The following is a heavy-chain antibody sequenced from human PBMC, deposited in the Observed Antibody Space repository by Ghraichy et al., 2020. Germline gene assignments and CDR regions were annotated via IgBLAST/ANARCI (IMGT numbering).Heavy chain of an antibody. J-gene: IGHJ4*02. Sequence: LSLTCAASGFTFSSYSMNWVRQAPGKGLEWVSYISSSSSTIYYADSVKGRFTISRDNAKNSLYLQMNSLRDEDTAVYYCARDQSVVGARDVAGFDYWGQGTLVTVSS. CDR1: GFTFSSYS. CDR3: ARDQSVVGARDVAGFDY. CDR2: ISSSSSTI. D-gene: IGHD1-26*01. V-gene: IGHV3-48*02.